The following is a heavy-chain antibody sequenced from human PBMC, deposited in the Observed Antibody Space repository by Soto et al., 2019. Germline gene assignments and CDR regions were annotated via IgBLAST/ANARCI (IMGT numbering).Heavy chain of an antibody. J-gene: IGHJ4*02. V-gene: IGHV3-30*18. D-gene: IGHD1-26*01. CDR1: GFTFSSYG. CDR3: AKLSSIVGATTPWSFDY. Sequence: GGSLRLSCAASGFTFSSYGMHWVRQAPGKGLEWVAVISYDGSNKYYADSVKGRFTISRDNSKNTLYLQMNSLRAEDTAVYYCAKLSSIVGATTPWSFDYWGQGTLVSV. CDR2: ISYDGSNK.